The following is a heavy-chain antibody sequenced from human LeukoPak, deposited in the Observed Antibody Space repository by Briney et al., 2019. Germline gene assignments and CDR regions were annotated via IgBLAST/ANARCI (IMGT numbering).Heavy chain of an antibody. V-gene: IGHV4-4*07. Sequence: TSETLSLTCTVSGGSISIYYWNWIRQPAGKGLEWIGRIYTNENTFFNPSLKSRVTMSVDTSKNQFSLKLSSVTAADTAVYYCARHDYGSGVDYWGQGTLVTVSS. CDR1: GGSISIYY. J-gene: IGHJ4*02. CDR2: IYTNENT. D-gene: IGHD3-10*01. CDR3: ARHDYGSGVDY.